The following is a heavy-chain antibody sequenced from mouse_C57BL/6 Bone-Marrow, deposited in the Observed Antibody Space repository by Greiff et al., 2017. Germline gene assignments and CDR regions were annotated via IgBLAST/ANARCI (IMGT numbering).Heavy chain of an antibody. Sequence: VQLKQSGAELVKPGASVKLSCTASGFNIKDYYIHWVKQRTEQGLEWIGRIDPEDGETEYAPKFQDKATITADTSSNTAYLQLSSLTSEDTAVYYCTRSLIYYGTNYWGQGTTLTVSS. CDR3: TRSLIYYGTNY. CDR1: GFNIKDYY. J-gene: IGHJ2*01. D-gene: IGHD1-1*01. CDR2: IDPEDGET. V-gene: IGHV14-2*01.